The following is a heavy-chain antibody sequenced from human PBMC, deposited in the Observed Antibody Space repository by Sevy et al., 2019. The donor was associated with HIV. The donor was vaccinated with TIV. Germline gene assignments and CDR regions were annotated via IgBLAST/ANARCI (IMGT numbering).Heavy chain of an antibody. Sequence: SETLSLTCAVSGGSISSSNWWSWVRQPPGKGLEWIGEIYHSGSTNYNPSLKSRVTISVDKSKNQFSLKLSSVTAADPAGYYCAGGGIRFLEWLLGSDAFDIWGQGTMVTVSS. CDR3: AGGGIRFLEWLLGSDAFDI. CDR2: IYHSGST. V-gene: IGHV4-4*02. D-gene: IGHD3-3*01. J-gene: IGHJ3*02. CDR1: GGSISSSNW.